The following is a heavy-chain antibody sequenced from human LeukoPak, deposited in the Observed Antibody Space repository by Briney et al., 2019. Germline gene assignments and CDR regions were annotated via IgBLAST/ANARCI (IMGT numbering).Heavy chain of an antibody. J-gene: IGHJ3*02. D-gene: IGHD3-10*01. CDR2: IYYSGST. CDR1: GVSISSYY. CDR3: ARSGNVDGAFDI. Sequence: SETLSLTCTVSGVSISSYYWSWIRQPPGKGLEWLGFIYYSGSTDFNPSLKSRVTISVDTSKNQFSLKLSSVTAADTAVYYCARSGNVDGAFDIWGQGTMVTVSS. V-gene: IGHV4-59*01.